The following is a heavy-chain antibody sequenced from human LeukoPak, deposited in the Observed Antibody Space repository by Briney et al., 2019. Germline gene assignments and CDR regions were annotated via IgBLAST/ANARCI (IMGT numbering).Heavy chain of an antibody. CDR2: INHSGST. V-gene: IGHV4-34*01. J-gene: IGHJ6*03. D-gene: IGHD3-3*01. CDR3: ARFLGFYYYYMDV. CDR1: GGSFSGYY. Sequence: PSETLSLTCAVYGGSFSGYYWSWIRQPPGKGLEWIGEINHSGSTNYNPSLKSQVTISVDTSKNQFSLKLSSVTAADTAVYYCARFLGFYYYYMDVWGKGTTVTVSS.